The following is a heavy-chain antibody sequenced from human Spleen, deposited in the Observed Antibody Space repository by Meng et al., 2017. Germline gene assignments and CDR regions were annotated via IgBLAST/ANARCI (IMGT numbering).Heavy chain of an antibody. CDR3: ATRSIVATIGGIYYYYYGMDV. D-gene: IGHD5-12*01. CDR2: FDPEDGET. V-gene: IGHV1-24*01. J-gene: IGHJ6*02. Sequence: ASVKVSCKASGYTFTGYYMHWVRQAPGQGLEWMGGFDPEDGETIYAQKFQGRVTMTEDTSTDTAYMELSSLRSEDTAVYYCATRSIVATIGGIYYYYYGMDVWGQGTTVTVSS. CDR1: GYTFTGYY.